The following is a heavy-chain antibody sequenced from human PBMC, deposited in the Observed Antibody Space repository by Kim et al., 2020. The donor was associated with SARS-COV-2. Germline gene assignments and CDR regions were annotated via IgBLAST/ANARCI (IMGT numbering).Heavy chain of an antibody. V-gene: IGHV4-39*01. D-gene: IGHD3-9*01. Sequence: PGKGMGWFSRTPSSGPTSYNPSLRILRAISVDTSKNQCSLELSSVTAADASVYFCARHEFRYFDWSIFYYGFDVWGRGTTVSVSS. CDR2: TPSSGPT. J-gene: IGHJ6*02. CDR3: ARHEFRYFDWSIFYYGFDV.